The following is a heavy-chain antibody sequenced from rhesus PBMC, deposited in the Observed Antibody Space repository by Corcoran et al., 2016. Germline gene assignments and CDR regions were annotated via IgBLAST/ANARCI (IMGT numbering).Heavy chain of an antibody. V-gene: IGHV4S14*01. CDR3: ARDRAAAGNGNFDY. CDR2: CYGSGGSN. CDR1: GDSISSGYN. J-gene: IGHJ4*01. D-gene: IGHD6-25*01. Sequence: QVQLQESGPGLVKPSKTLSPTCAVSGDSISSGYNGKWIRQPPGKGLEWIGSCYGSGGSNYLTPSLKSRVPLSVDTSKNQFSLKLSSVTAADTAVYYCARDRAAAGNGNFDYWGQGVLVTVSS.